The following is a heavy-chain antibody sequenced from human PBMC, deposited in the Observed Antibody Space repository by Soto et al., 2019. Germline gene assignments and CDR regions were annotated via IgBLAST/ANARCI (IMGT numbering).Heavy chain of an antibody. CDR3: ARPTDDRVNYYYYYGMDV. V-gene: IGHV1-69*01. J-gene: IGHJ6*02. D-gene: IGHD3-10*01. CDR2: IIPIFGTA. CDR1: GGTFSSYA. Sequence: QVQLVQSGAEVKKPGSSVKVSCKASGGTFSSYAISWVRQAPGQGLEWMGGIIPIFGTANYAQKFQGRVTITADESTSTAYMELSCLRSEDTAVYYCARPTDDRVNYYYYYGMDVWGQGTTVTVSS.